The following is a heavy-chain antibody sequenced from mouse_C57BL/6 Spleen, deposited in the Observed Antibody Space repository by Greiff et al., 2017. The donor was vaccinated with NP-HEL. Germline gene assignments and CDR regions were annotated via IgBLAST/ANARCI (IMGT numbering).Heavy chain of an antibody. J-gene: IGHJ3*01. D-gene: IGHD4-1*01. CDR1: GYTFTSYD. CDR2: IYPRDGST. V-gene: IGHV1-85*01. CDR3: SRSGTGTEFAY. Sequence: VQLQQSGPELVKPGASVKLSCKASGYTFTSYDINWVKQRPGQGLEWIGWIYPRDGSTKYNEKFKGKATLTVDTSSSTAYMELHSLTSEDSAVYCCSRSGTGTEFAYWGQGTLVTVSA.